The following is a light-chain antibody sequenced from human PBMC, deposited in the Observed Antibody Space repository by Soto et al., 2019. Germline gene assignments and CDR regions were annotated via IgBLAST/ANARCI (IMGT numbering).Light chain of an antibody. V-gene: IGKV1-27*01. Sequence: DIQMTQSPSSLSASVGDTVTITCRASQGISNYLAWYQQKPGQVPNLLIYAASTLQSGVPSRFSGSGSGTDFTLTISSLRPEDVATYYCQKYNNDTRTFGQGTKVEI. CDR3: QKYNNDTRT. J-gene: IGKJ1*01. CDR2: AAS. CDR1: QGISNY.